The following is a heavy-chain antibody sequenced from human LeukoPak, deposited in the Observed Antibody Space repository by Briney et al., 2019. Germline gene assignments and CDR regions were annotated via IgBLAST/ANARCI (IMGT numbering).Heavy chain of an antibody. J-gene: IGHJ4*02. CDR1: GYTFTSYA. CDR2: INTNTGNP. CDR3: ARATSSSWHPVHHY. Sequence: ASVKVSCKAYGYTFTSYAMNWVRQAPGQGLEWMGWINTNTGNPTYAQGFTGRFVFSLDTSVSTAYLQISSLKAEDTAVYYCARATSSSWHPVHHYWGQGTLVTVSS. D-gene: IGHD6-13*01. V-gene: IGHV7-4-1*02.